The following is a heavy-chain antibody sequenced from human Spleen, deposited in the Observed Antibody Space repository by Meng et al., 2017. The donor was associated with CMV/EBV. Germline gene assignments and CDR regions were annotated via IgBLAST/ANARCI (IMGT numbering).Heavy chain of an antibody. D-gene: IGHD3-3*01. CDR3: AREAEESGEREWSPYATSPMDV. CDR1: GYTFIGYY. V-gene: IGHV1-2*02. J-gene: IGHJ6*02. CDR2: INPETGDS. Sequence: ASVKVSCTASGYTFIGYYMHWVRQAPGQGLEWMGWINPETGDSNYAQKFQGRVTMTRDTSISTAYMELSRLRSDDTAVYYCAREAEESGEREWSPYATSPMDVWGQGTTVTVSS.